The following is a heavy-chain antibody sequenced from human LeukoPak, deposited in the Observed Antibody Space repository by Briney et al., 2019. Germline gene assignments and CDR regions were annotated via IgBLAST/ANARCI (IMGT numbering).Heavy chain of an antibody. CDR2: IYYSGTT. J-gene: IGHJ4*02. V-gene: IGHV4-39*07. CDR1: GGSISSSSYY. Sequence: SETLSLTCTVSGGSISSSSYYWGWIRQPPGKGLEWIGNIYYSGTTYYNPSLKSRVTISVDTSKNQFSLKVGSVTAADTAIYYCARDGYNRKLDYWGQGTLVTVSS. CDR3: ARDGYNRKLDY. D-gene: IGHD5-24*01.